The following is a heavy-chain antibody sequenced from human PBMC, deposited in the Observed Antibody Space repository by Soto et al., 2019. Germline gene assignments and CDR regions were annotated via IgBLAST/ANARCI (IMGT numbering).Heavy chain of an antibody. V-gene: IGHV4-59*01. Sequence: QVQLQESGPGLVKPSETLSLTCNVSGGSITGYYWSWIRQPPGKGLEWIGYIYYSGSINYNPSLKSRVTISGDTSRNQFSLKLSSVTAADTAIYYCARSGHSHGLVFDYWGQGTLVTVSS. CDR1: GGSITGYY. D-gene: IGHD5-18*01. J-gene: IGHJ4*02. CDR2: IYYSGSI. CDR3: ARSGHSHGLVFDY.